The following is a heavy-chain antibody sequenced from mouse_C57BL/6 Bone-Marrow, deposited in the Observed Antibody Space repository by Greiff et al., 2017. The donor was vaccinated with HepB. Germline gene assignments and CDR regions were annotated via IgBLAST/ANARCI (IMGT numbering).Heavy chain of an antibody. CDR3: ARGDYYGSSTY. V-gene: IGHV1-4*01. CDR2: INPSSGYT. J-gene: IGHJ3*01. D-gene: IGHD1-1*01. Sequence: VKLMESGAELARPGASVKMSCKASGYTFTSYTMHWVKQRPGQGLEWIGYINPSSGYTKYNQTFKDKATLTADKSSSTAYMQLSSLTSEDSAVYYCARGDYYGSSTYWGQGTLVTVSA. CDR1: GYTFTSYT.